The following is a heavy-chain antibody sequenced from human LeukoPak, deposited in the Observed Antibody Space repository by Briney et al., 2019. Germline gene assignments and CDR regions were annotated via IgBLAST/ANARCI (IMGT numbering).Heavy chain of an antibody. CDR1: GGFNSRYY. Sequence: PSETLSLTCSVSGGFNSRYYWGWVRQPLGKGLEWLGHIFYSGHSNYNASLTSRIRMSVDTSKAQFSLELASVIAADTAVYYCARIDPLGFFDQWGPGILVTVSS. V-gene: IGHV4-59*12. CDR3: ARIDPLGFFDQ. J-gene: IGHJ4*02. CDR2: IFYSGHS. D-gene: IGHD6-25*01.